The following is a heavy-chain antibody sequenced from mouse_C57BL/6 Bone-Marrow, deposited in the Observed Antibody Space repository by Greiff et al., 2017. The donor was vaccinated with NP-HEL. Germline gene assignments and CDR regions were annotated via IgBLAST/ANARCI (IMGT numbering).Heavy chain of an antibody. CDR2: ISDGGSYT. CDR1: GFTFSSYA. D-gene: IGHD1-2*01. CDR3: ARGTADFDY. Sequence: EVQRVESGGGLVKPGGSLKLSCAASGFTFSSYAMSWVRQTPEKRLEWVATISDGGSYTYYPDNVKGRFTISRDNAKNNLYLQMSHLKSEDTAMYYCARGTADFDYWGQGTTLTVSS. J-gene: IGHJ2*01. V-gene: IGHV5-4*01.